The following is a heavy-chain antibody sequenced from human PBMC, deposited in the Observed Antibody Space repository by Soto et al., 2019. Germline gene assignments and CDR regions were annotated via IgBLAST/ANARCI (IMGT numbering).Heavy chain of an antibody. CDR2: IYYRGST. CDR1: GGSVRSGSYY. Sequence: SETLSLTCTVSGGSVRSGSYYWSWIRQPQGXXXXCFWYIYYRGSTNYNPSLKSRVTISVDTSKNQFSLKLSSVTAADTAVYYCASYERGSIAVAPYYYYGMEVWGQGTTVTVSS. CDR3: ASYERGSIAVAPYYYYGMEV. D-gene: IGHD6-19*01. J-gene: IGHJ6*02. V-gene: IGHV4-61*01.